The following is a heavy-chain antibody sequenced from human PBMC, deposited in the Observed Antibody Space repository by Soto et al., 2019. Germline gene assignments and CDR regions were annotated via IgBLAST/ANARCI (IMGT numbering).Heavy chain of an antibody. CDR1: GFTVSSNY. D-gene: IGHD1-26*01. J-gene: IGHJ3*02. CDR3: ASNTGSYVRAFDI. CDR2: IYSGGTT. Sequence: PGGSLRLSCAASGFTVSSNYMSWVRQAPGKGLEWVSLIYSGGTTYYADSVKGRFTISRDNSKNTLYLQMNSLRAEDPAVYYCASNTGSYVRAFDIWGQGTVVTVSS. V-gene: IGHV3-53*01.